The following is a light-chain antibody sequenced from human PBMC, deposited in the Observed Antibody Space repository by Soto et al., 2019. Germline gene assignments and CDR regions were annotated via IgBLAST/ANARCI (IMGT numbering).Light chain of an antibody. Sequence: SPTPVSPSLGERPPLSCMASQNMRGNLAWYQQHPGHPPTLLVSDASTRARNIPGRFNGRGSGTEFTLAISSLQSEDLAVYYCHPYNTWPLTFGGGTKVDIK. CDR1: QNMRGN. CDR2: DAS. J-gene: IGKJ4*02. V-gene: IGKV3-15*01. CDR3: HPYNTWPLT.